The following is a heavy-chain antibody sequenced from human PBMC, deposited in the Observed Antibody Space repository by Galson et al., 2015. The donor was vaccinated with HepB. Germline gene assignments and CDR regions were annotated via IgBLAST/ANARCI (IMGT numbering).Heavy chain of an antibody. CDR2: ISTDGQYV. V-gene: IGHV3-21*01. CDR1: GFSFSSHS. Sequence: SLRLSCAGSGFSFSSHSLSWVRQAPGKGLEWVASISTDGQYVYYSESVRGRFNISRDNAQQSLFLQMSSLRVEDTAVYYCARGPQPEAPPWAFDIWGLGIMVTISS. J-gene: IGHJ3*02. CDR3: ARGPQPEAPPWAFDI.